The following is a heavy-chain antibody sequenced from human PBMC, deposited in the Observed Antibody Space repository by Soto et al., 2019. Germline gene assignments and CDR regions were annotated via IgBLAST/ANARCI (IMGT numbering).Heavy chain of an antibody. D-gene: IGHD1-26*01. CDR3: ARVVSGSYLDY. Sequence: QVQLQESGPGLVKASQTLSLTCTVSGGTITTGCHFWSWIRQYPGKGLEWIGYIYYSGTTHYNPSRKRRVTISIDTSKNQFSLNLRSVTTADTAVYYCARVVSGSYLDYWGKGTLVTVSS. V-gene: IGHV4-31*03. CDR1: GGTITTGCHF. J-gene: IGHJ4*02. CDR2: IYYSGTT.